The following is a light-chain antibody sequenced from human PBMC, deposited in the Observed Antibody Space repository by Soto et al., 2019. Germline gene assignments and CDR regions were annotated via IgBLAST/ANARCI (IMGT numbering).Light chain of an antibody. CDR2: DAS. CDR1: QSVSSY. V-gene: IGKV3-11*02. CDR3: QQRPNWPPVT. J-gene: IGKJ5*01. Sequence: FVLPQSPATLSLSPGERATLSCMASQSVSSYLAWYQQKPGQAPRLLIYDASNRATGIPARFSGSGSGRDFTLTISSLEPEDFAVYYCQQRPNWPPVTFGQGTRLEIK.